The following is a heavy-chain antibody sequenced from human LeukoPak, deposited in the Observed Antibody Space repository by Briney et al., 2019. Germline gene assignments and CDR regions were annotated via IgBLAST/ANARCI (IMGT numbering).Heavy chain of an antibody. CDR3: ARSYSSGWYAWYFDL. J-gene: IGHJ2*01. CDR1: GGSISSYY. V-gene: IGHV4-59*08. Sequence: PSETLSLTCTVSGGSISSYYWSWIRQPPGKGLEWIGYIYYSGSTNYNPSLKSRVTIPVDTSKNQFSLKLSSVTAADTAVYYCARSYSSGWYAWYFDLWGRGTLVTVSS. D-gene: IGHD6-19*01. CDR2: IYYSGST.